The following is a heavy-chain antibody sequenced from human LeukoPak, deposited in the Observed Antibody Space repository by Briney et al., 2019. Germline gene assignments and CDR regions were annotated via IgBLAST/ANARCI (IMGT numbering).Heavy chain of an antibody. D-gene: IGHD3-10*01. Sequence: SETLSLTCAVSGGSISSSNWWSWVRQPPGKGLEWIGEIYHSGSTNYNPSLKSRVTISVDKSKNQFSLKLSSVTAADTAVYYCARVQGWFGDYYYYYMDVWGKGTTVTVSS. CDR2: IYHSGST. J-gene: IGHJ6*03. CDR1: GGSISSSNW. V-gene: IGHV4-4*02. CDR3: ARVQGWFGDYYYYYMDV.